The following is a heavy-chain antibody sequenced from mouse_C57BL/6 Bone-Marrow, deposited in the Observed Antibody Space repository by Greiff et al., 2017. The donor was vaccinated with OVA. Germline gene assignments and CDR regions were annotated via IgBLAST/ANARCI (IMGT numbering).Heavy chain of an antibody. V-gene: IGHV14-4*01. Sequence: EVQRVESGAELVRPGASVKLSCTASGFNIKDDYMHWVKERPEQGLEWIGWIDPENGDTEYASKFQGKATITADTSSTTVYLHLSSLTSEDTAVYYCTTYRYWGQGTTLTVSS. CDR3: TTYRY. CDR2: IDPENGDT. CDR1: GFNIKDDY. J-gene: IGHJ2*01.